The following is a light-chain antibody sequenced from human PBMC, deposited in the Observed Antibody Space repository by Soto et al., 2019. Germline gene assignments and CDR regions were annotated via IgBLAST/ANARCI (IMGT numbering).Light chain of an antibody. CDR1: GTNIGSNS. Sequence: QSVLTQPPSASGTPGQGVTISCSGSGTNIGSNSVHWYQQLPGTAPTLLIYYNNQRPSGVPDRFSGSKSGTSASLAISGLQSEDEADYYCAAWDDRLNGYVFGTGTKLTVL. J-gene: IGLJ1*01. CDR2: YNN. CDR3: AAWDDRLNGYV. V-gene: IGLV1-44*01.